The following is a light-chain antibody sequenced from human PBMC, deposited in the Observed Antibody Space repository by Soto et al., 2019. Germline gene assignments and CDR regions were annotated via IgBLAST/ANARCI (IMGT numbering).Light chain of an antibody. CDR2: GAS. Sequence: QSPGTLSLSPGERATLSCRASQTISSNYLAWYQQKPGQAPRLLIYGASGRATGIPDRFSGSGSGTDFTLTISRLEPEDFAVYYCQQYTRSLITLGQGTRLEIK. CDR1: QTISSNY. J-gene: IGKJ5*01. CDR3: QQYTRSLIT. V-gene: IGKV3-20*01.